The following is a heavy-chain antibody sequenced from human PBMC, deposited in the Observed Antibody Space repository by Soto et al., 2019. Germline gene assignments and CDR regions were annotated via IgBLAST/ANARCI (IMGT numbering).Heavy chain of an antibody. CDR3: AADSGDDSTGYGADY. Sequence: GASVKVSCKASGSTFRSSAIQWVRQARGQRLEWIGWVVVGSGSTNYAPKFQERVTIRRDMATRTSYMELSSLRSEDTALYYCAADSGDDSTGYGADYWGQGTLVTSPQ. D-gene: IGHD3-22*01. CDR1: GSTFRSSA. J-gene: IGHJ4*02. CDR2: VVVGSGST. V-gene: IGHV1-58*02.